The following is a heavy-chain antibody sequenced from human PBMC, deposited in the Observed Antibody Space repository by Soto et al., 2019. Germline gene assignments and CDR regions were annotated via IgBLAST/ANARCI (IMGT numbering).Heavy chain of an antibody. CDR2: IYYSGST. Sequence: SETLSLTCTVSGGSISSYYWSWIRQPPGKGLEWIGYIYYSGSTNYNPSLKSRVTISVDTSKNQFSLKLSSVTAAGTAVYYCARAERNWNRRGYYFGYGGQGTLVTVSS. CDR1: GGSISSYY. CDR3: ARAERNWNRRGYYFGY. J-gene: IGHJ4*02. V-gene: IGHV4-59*01. D-gene: IGHD1-1*01.